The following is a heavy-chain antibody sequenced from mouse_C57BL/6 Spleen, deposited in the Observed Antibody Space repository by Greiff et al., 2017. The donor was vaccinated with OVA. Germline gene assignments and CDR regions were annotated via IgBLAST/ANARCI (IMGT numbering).Heavy chain of an antibody. CDR2: ISYDGSN. CDR1: GYSITSGYY. J-gene: IGHJ4*01. Sequence: EVHLVESGPGLVKPSQSLSLTCSVTGYSITSGYYWNWIRQFPGNKLEWMGYISYDGSNNYNPSLKNRISITRDTSKNQFFLKLNSVTTEDTATYYCARDNGYYLYYAMDYWGQGTSVTVSS. V-gene: IGHV3-6*01. CDR3: ARDNGYYLYYAMDY. D-gene: IGHD2-3*01.